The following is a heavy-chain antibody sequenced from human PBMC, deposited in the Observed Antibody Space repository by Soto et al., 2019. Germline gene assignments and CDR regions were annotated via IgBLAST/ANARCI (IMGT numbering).Heavy chain of an antibody. CDR3: VKDRYVDY. V-gene: IGHV3-64D*06. CDR2: ISSNGGST. J-gene: IGHJ4*02. CDR1: GFTFSTYA. Sequence: PGGSLRLSCSVFGFTFSTYAMHWVRQAPGKGLQYASSISSNGGSTYYADSVKGRFTISRDNSKNTLYLQMSSLRVEDTAVYYCVKDRYVDYWGQGTLVTVSS.